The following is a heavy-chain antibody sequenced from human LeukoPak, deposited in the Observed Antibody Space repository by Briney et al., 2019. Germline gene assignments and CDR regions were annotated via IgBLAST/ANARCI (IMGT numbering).Heavy chain of an antibody. CDR2: ISAYNGNT. CDR1: GYTFTSYG. J-gene: IGHJ4*02. CDR3: ARPKYSGYEVGYFDY. D-gene: IGHD5-12*01. V-gene: IGHV1-18*01. Sequence: GSSVTVSCKASGYTFTSYGISWVRQAPGQGLEWMGWISAYNGNTNYAQKLQGRVTMTTDTSTSAAYIELRSLRSDDTAVYYCARPKYSGYEVGYFDYWGQGTLVTVSS.